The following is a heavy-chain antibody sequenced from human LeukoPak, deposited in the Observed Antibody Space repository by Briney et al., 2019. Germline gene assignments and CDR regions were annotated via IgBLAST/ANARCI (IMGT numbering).Heavy chain of an antibody. J-gene: IGHJ6*02. CDR2: IRDTGSST. CDR3: TRESIYCSSSSCYSPYGLGV. CDR1: GFTFSSYA. D-gene: IGHD2-2*02. Sequence: PGGSLRLSCAASGFTFSSYAMSWVRYAPGKGLEWVSGIRDTGSSTYYADSAKGRFTISRDNPKNTLYLQMNSLRADDTAIYYCTRESIYCSSSSCYSPYGLGVWGQGTTVTVSS. V-gene: IGHV3-23*01.